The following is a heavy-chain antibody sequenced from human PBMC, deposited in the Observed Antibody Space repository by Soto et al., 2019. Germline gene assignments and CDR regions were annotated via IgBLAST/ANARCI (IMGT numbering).Heavy chain of an antibody. Sequence: QVQLVQSGAAVKKPGSSVKVSCKASGGTFSSYTISWVRQAPGQGLEWMGRIIPILGIANYAQKFQGRVTITADKSTSTAYMELSSLRSEDTAVYYCAREIRDGYNYLFDPWGQGTLVTVSS. D-gene: IGHD5-12*01. CDR3: AREIRDGYNYLFDP. CDR1: GGTFSSYT. V-gene: IGHV1-69*08. J-gene: IGHJ5*02. CDR2: IIPILGIA.